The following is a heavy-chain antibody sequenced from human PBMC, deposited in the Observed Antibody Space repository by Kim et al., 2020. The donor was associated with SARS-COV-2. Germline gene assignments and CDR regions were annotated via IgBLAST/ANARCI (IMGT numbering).Heavy chain of an antibody. V-gene: IGHV3-74*01. J-gene: IGHJ4*02. CDR2: T. D-gene: IGHD5-12*01. Sequence: TDYADSVKSRFTISRGNAQNTVFLQMSSLRVEDTAMYYCVRYFRGSDHIDHWGRGTLVTVAS. CDR3: VRYFRGSDHIDH.